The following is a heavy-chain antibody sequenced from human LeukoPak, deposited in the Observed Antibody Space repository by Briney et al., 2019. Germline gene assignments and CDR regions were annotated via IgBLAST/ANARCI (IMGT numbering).Heavy chain of an antibody. CDR2: ISSSGRTI. V-gene: IGHV3-48*03. CDR1: GFTFDTYE. D-gene: IGHD4-17*01. CDR3: ARVDVAVTRFDY. J-gene: IGHJ4*02. Sequence: GGSLRLSCAASGFTFDTYEMNWVRQAPGKGLEWVSYISSSGRTIYYAGSVKGRFTISRDNAKDSLYLQMNSLRAEDTAVYYCARVDVAVTRFDYWGQGTLVTVSS.